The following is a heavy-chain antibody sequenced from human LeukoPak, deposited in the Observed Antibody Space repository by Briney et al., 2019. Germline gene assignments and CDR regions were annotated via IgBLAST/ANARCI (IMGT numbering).Heavy chain of an antibody. CDR1: GFTFSVSW. CDR2: MYSGGST. J-gene: IGHJ3*02. V-gene: IGHV3-53*01. CDR3: ARGGSSLYAFDI. D-gene: IGHD2-2*01. Sequence: GGSLRLSCAASGFTFSVSWMSWVRQAPGKGLEWVSVMYSGGSTFYADSVKGRFTISRDNSKNTLYLQVNSLRAEDTAVYYCARGGSSLYAFDIWGQGTMVTVSS.